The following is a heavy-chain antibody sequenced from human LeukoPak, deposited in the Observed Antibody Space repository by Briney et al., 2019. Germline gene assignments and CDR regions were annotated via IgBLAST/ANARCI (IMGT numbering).Heavy chain of an antibody. CDR3: ARRFNWNYWP. CDR2: INHFGST. V-gene: IGHV4-34*01. CDR1: GGSFSGYY. Sequence: SETLSLTCAVYGGSFSGYYWSWIRQPPGKGLEWIGEINHFGSTNYNPSLKSRVTISVDTSKNQFSLKLSSVTAADTAVYYCARRFNWNYWPWGQGTLVTVSS. J-gene: IGHJ5*02. D-gene: IGHD1-7*01.